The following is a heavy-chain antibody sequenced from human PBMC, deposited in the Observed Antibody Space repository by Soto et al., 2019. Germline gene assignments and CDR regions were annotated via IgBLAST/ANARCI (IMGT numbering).Heavy chain of an antibody. CDR3: AQDTYYHDTSGYYTFDY. J-gene: IGHJ4*02. D-gene: IGHD3-22*01. CDR1: GLTFSSYG. V-gene: IGHV3-30*18. Sequence: GGSLRHSCAASGLTFSSYGMHWVRQAPGRGLEWVAGISYDGRNKYYVDSVKGRFTISRDNSKNTLDLQMNSLRVEDTAVFYCAQDTYYHDTSGYYTFDYWGQGA. CDR2: ISYDGRNK.